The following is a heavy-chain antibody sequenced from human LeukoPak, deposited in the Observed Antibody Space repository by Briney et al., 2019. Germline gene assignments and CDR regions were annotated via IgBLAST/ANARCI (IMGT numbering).Heavy chain of an antibody. CDR1: GFTFSSYS. V-gene: IGHV3-23*01. D-gene: IGHD6-13*01. CDR2: ISGSGGST. CDR3: AKGGQLVLGVDY. J-gene: IGHJ4*02. Sequence: GGSLRLSCAASGFTFSSYSMSWVRQAPGKGLEWVSAISGSGGSTYYADSVKGRFTISRDNSKNTLYLQMNSLRAEDTAVYYCAKGGQLVLGVDYWGQGTLVTVSS.